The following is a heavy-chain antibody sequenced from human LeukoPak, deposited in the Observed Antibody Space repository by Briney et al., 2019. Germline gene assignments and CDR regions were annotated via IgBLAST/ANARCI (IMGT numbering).Heavy chain of an antibody. Sequence: PSETLSLTCTVSGGSISSSSYYWGWIRQPPGKGLEWIGSIYYSGSAYYNPSLKSRVTISVDTSKNQFSLKLSSVTGADTAVYYCARHSHYDILTGLAPWGQGTLVTVSS. V-gene: IGHV4-39*01. J-gene: IGHJ5*02. CDR3: ARHSHYDILTGLAP. CDR1: GGSISSSSYY. CDR2: IYYSGSA. D-gene: IGHD3-9*01.